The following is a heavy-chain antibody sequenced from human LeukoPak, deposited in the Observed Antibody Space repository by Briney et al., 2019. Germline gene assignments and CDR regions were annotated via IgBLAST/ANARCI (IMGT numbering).Heavy chain of an antibody. CDR2: MNPNSGNT. J-gene: IGHJ3*02. D-gene: IGHD3-22*01. CDR3: ARGQDYYDSSDPGSAFDI. V-gene: IGHV1-8*01. CDR1: GYTFTSYD. Sequence: ASVKVSCKASGYTFTSYDINWVRQATGQGLEWMGWMNPNSGNTGYAQKFQGRVTMTRNTSISTAYMELSSLRSEDTAVYYCARGQDYYDSSDPGSAFDIWGQGTMVTVSS.